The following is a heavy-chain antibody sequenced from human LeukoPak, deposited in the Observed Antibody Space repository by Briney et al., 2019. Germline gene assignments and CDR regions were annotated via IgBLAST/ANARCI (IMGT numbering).Heavy chain of an antibody. J-gene: IGHJ3*02. D-gene: IGHD6-25*01. Sequence: GGSLTLSCAASGFTFSSYRMNWVRQAPGKGLEWVSYIICSGSYIHYAAPVKGRFTISRDNAKHSLYPQKNSMSAEDAAVYYCARVEIAIAAGGAFDIWGQGRMVTVSS. V-gene: IGHV3-21*01. CDR1: GFTFSSYR. CDR2: IICSGSYI. CDR3: ARVEIAIAAGGAFDI.